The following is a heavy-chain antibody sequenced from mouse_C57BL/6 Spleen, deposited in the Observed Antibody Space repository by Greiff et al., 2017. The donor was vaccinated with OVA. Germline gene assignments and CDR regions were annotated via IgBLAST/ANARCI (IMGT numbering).Heavy chain of an antibody. CDR2: IYPRDGST. D-gene: IGHD1-1*01. V-gene: IGHV1-85*01. J-gene: IGHJ4*01. CDR1: GYTFTSYD. Sequence: QVQLQQSGPELVKPGASVKLSCKASGYTFTSYDINWVKQRPGQGLEWIGWIYPRDGSTKFIAKFKGKATLTVDTSSSTAYMELHSLTSEDSAVYFCAREGTTVVADYYAMDYWGQGTSVTVSS. CDR3: AREGTTVVADYYAMDY.